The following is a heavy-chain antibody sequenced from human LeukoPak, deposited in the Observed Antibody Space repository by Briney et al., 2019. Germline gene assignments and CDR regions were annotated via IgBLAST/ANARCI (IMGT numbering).Heavy chain of an antibody. J-gene: IGHJ2*01. CDR3: ARGNIAVAVWYFDL. CDR2: IKQDGSEK. V-gene: IGHV3-7*01. CDR1: GVTFSSYW. D-gene: IGHD6-19*01. Sequence: GGSLRLSCAASGVTFSSYWMSWVRQAPGKGLEWVANIKQDGSEKYYVDSVKGRFTISRDNAKNSLYLQMNSLRAEDTAVYYCARGNIAVAVWYFDLWGRGTLVTVSS.